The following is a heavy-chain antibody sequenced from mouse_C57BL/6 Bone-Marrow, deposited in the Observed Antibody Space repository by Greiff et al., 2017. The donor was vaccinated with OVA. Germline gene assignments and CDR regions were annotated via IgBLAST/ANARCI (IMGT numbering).Heavy chain of an antibody. CDR1: GYTFTNYW. J-gene: IGHJ2*02. D-gene: IGHD1-1*01. Sequence: QVQLQQPGAELVRPGTSVKLSCKASGYTFTNYWMHWVKQRPGQGLEWIGVIAPSDSYINYNQKFKGRATLTVDTSSSTAYMHLSSLTSADSAVYYCANYGSRLYLHYWGQGTSLTVSS. CDR2: IAPSDSYI. CDR3: ANYGSRLYLHY. V-gene: IGHV1-59*01.